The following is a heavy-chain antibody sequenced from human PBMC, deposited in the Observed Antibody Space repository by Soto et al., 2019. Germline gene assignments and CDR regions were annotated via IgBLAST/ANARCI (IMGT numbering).Heavy chain of an antibody. D-gene: IGHD6-19*01. CDR1: GGSINSGGYY. J-gene: IGHJ4*02. V-gene: IGHV4-31*03. CDR2: IHYRGRT. CDR3: ASSRKGGWTCDH. Sequence: QVQLQESGPGLVKPSETLSLTCNVSGGSINSGGYYWGWIRQHPGKGLEWIGYIHYRGRTSYNPSLQSRVSISLDTSENQFSLNLNSVSAADTAVYYCASSRKGGWTCDHWGQGILVTVSS.